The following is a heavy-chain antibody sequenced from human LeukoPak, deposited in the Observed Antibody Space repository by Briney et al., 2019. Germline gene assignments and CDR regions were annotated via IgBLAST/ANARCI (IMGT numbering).Heavy chain of an antibody. Sequence: GGSLRLSCAASGFTFSSYSMNWVRQAPGKGLEWVSSISSSSSYIYYADSVKGRFTISRDNAKNSLYLQMNSLRAGDTAVYYCARVAAELSPPDYWGQGTLVTVSS. CDR3: ARVAAELSPPDY. CDR2: ISSSSSYI. J-gene: IGHJ4*02. CDR1: GFTFSSYS. D-gene: IGHD3-16*02. V-gene: IGHV3-21*01.